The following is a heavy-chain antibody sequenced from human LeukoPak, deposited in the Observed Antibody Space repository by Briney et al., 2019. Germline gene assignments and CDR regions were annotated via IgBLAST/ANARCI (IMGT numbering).Heavy chain of an antibody. CDR1: GGTFSSYA. CDR2: IIPIFGTA. Sequence: SVKVSCKASGGTFSSYAISWVRQAPGQGLEWVGGIIPIFGTANYAQKFQGRVTITTDESTSTAYMELSSLRSEDTAVYYCARDAGWLQNDAFDIWGQGTMVTVSS. V-gene: IGHV1-69*05. D-gene: IGHD5-24*01. CDR3: ARDAGWLQNDAFDI. J-gene: IGHJ3*02.